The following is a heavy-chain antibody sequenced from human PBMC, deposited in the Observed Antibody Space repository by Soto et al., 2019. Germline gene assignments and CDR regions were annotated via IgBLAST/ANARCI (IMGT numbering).Heavy chain of an antibody. Sequence: EVQLVESGGGLVQPGGSVRLSCAASGFTFSSYDMHWVRQATGKGLEWVSAIGTAGDTYYPGSVKGRFTISRENAKNSLYPQMNSLRAGDTAVYYCARAEGERLGNYYSYYYIDLWGKGTTVTVSS. J-gene: IGHJ6*03. CDR3: ARAEGERLGNYYSYYYIDL. CDR1: GFTFSSYD. D-gene: IGHD6-19*01. V-gene: IGHV3-13*01. CDR2: IGTAGDT.